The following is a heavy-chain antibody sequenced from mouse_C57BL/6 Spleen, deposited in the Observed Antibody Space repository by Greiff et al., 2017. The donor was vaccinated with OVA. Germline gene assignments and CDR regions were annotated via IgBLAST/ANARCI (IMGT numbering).Heavy chain of an antibody. D-gene: IGHD1-1*01. CDR1: GYTFTSYG. Sequence: VQLQQSGAELARPGASVKLSCKASGYTFTSYGISWVKQRTGQGLEWIGEIYPRSGNTYYNEKFKGKATLTADKSSSTAYMELRSLTSEDSAVYFCARKGNYYGSSYTWFAYWGQGTLVTVSA. J-gene: IGHJ3*01. V-gene: IGHV1-81*01. CDR3: ARKGNYYGSSYTWFAY. CDR2: IYPRSGNT.